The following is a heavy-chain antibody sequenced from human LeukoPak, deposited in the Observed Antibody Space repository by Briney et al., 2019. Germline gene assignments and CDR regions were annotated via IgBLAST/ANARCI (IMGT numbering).Heavy chain of an antibody. CDR2: TYYRSKWYN. D-gene: IGHD2-21*02. CDR3: ARDEVWYCGGDCRRRAGPFDY. CDR1: GDSVSSNSAA. Sequence: SQTLSLTCAISGDSVSSNSAAWNWIRQSPSRGLEWLGRTYYRSKWYNDYAVSVKSRITINPDTSKNQFSQQLNSVTPEDTAVYYCARDEVWYCGGDCRRRAGPFDYWGQGTLVTVSS. J-gene: IGHJ4*02. V-gene: IGHV6-1*01.